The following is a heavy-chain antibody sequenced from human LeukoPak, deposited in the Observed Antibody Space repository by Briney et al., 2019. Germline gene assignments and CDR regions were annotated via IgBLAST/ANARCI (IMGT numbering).Heavy chain of an antibody. CDR3: AKEDFGEGAFDI. CDR2: INGGGGRI. V-gene: IGHV3-23*01. D-gene: IGHD3-3*01. J-gene: IGHJ3*02. CDR1: GFTFSSYA. Sequence: GGSLRLSCAASGFTFSSYAMYWVRQAPGKGLEWVSAINGGGGRIDYADSVKGRFTISRDNSKNTLYLQMNSLRAEDTAVYYCAKEDFGEGAFDIWGQGTMVTVSS.